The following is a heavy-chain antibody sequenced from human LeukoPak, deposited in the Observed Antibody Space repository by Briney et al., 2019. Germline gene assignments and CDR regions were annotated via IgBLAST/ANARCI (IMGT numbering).Heavy chain of an antibody. CDR1: GGSFSGYY. Sequence: PSETLSLTCAVYGGSFSGYYWSWIRQPPGKGLEWIEEINHSGSTNYNPSLKSRVTISVDTSKNQFSLKLSSVTAADTAVYYCARGPYDFWSGYYYYYGMDVWGQGTTVTVSS. D-gene: IGHD3-3*01. J-gene: IGHJ6*02. CDR2: INHSGST. CDR3: ARGPYDFWSGYYYYYGMDV. V-gene: IGHV4-34*01.